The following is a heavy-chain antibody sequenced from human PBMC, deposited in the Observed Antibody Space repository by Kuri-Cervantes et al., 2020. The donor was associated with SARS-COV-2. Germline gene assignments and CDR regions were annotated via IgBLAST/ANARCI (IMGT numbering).Heavy chain of an antibody. Sequence: GGSLRLSCAASGFSFSNYAMSWVRQAPGRGLEWVAVVYSSDARTYYADSAKGRFSISRDNAKNSLYLQMNSLRAEDTALYYCAKDIIAAAGMTIDYWGQGTLVTVSS. CDR3: AKDIIAAAGMTIDY. CDR2: VYSSDART. CDR1: GFSFSNYA. D-gene: IGHD6-13*01. J-gene: IGHJ4*02. V-gene: IGHV3-23*03.